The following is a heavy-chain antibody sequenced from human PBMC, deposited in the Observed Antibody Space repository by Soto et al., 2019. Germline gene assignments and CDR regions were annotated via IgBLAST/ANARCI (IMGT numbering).Heavy chain of an antibody. CDR1: GYTFTSIA. D-gene: IGHD2-21*02. CDR3: AKLGYGGNFLDY. Sequence: QVQLVQSGAEVKKPGASVKVSCMASGYTFTSIAFTWVRQAPGQGLEWMGWISAHNGVTDYAQNLQGRLTMTTYTSTKTASMELRSLRSDDTAVYYCAKLGYGGNFLDYWGQGTLVTVSS. V-gene: IGHV1-18*04. J-gene: IGHJ4*02. CDR2: ISAHNGVT.